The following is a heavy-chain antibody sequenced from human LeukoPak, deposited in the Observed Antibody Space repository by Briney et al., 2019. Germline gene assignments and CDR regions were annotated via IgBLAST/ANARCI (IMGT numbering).Heavy chain of an antibody. Sequence: PSETLSLTCTVSGDSIRSYYWSWFRQPPGKGLEWIAYISNTGSTKYNPSLRSRVTISVDTSKNQFSLKLSSVTAADTAVYYCARAVGDYTFDYWGQGALVTVSS. CDR2: ISNTGST. J-gene: IGHJ4*02. V-gene: IGHV4-59*01. CDR1: GDSIRSYY. D-gene: IGHD4-17*01. CDR3: ARAVGDYTFDY.